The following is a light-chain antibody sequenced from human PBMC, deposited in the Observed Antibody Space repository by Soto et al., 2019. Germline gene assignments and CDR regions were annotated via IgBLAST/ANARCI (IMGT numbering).Light chain of an antibody. CDR3: CSHAGSHVI. V-gene: IGLV2-23*01. CDR1: TSDVGTYKF. CDR2: EAS. Sequence: QSALTQPASVSGSPGQSITISCTGTTSDVGTYKFVSWYQQHPGIAPKLMIYEASERPSGVSNRFSGSKSGNTASLTISGLQAEDEADYYCCSHAGSHVIFGGGTKVTVL. J-gene: IGLJ2*01.